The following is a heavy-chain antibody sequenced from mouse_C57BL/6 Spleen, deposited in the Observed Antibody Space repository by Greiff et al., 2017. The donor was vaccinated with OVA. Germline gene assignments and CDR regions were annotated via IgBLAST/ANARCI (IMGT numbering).Heavy chain of an antibody. CDR1: GYTFTSYW. CDR2: IDPSDSYT. Sequence: QVHVKQPGAELVKPGASVKLSCKASGYTFTSYWMQWVKQRPGQGLEWIGEIDPSDSYTNYNQKFKGKATLTVDTSSSTAYMQLSSLTSEDSAVYYCARSGTLERGYYFDYWGQGTTLTVSS. CDR3: ARSGTLERGYYFDY. D-gene: IGHD3-1*01. J-gene: IGHJ2*01. V-gene: IGHV1-50*01.